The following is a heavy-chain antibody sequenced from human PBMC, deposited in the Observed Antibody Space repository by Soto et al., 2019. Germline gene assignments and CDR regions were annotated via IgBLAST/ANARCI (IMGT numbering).Heavy chain of an antibody. CDR1: GFTFSNHA. J-gene: IGHJ4*02. Sequence: EVQLLESGGALVQPGGYLRLSCAASGFTFSNHAMNWVRQAPGKGLEWVSTISDSGSTYYADSVKGRFTISRDNSKNTLYLQMNSLRADDTAVYCTSTSCLYFCDHWGQGTLVIVSS. CDR2: ISDSGST. D-gene: IGHD2-2*01. CDR3: STSCLYFCDH. V-gene: IGHV3-23*01.